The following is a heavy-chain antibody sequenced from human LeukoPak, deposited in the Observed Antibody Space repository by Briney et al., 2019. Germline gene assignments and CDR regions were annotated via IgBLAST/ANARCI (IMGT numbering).Heavy chain of an antibody. J-gene: IGHJ4*02. CDR1: GYSISSGYY. CDR3: ARERAGITMVRGPAGD. V-gene: IGHV4-38-2*02. Sequence: PSETLSLTCTVSGYSISSGYYWGWIRQPPGKGLEWIGSIYHSGSTYYNPSLKSRVTISVDTSKNQFSLKLSSVTAADTAVYYCARERAGITMVRGPAGDWGQGTLVTVSS. D-gene: IGHD3-10*01. CDR2: IYHSGST.